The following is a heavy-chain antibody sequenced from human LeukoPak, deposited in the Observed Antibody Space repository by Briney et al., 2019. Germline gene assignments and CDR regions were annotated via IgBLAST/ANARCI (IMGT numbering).Heavy chain of an antibody. CDR2: IYYSGST. CDR3: ARVPLYSYGLYYLDY. CDR1: GGSMSNIYY. D-gene: IGHD5-18*01. Sequence: SETLSLTCNVSGGSMSNIYYWGWIRQPPGKGLEWIGYIYYSGSTNYNPSLKSRVTISVDTSKNQFSLKLSSVTAADTAVYYCARVPLYSYGLYYLDYWGQGTLVTVSS. J-gene: IGHJ4*02. V-gene: IGHV4-59*01.